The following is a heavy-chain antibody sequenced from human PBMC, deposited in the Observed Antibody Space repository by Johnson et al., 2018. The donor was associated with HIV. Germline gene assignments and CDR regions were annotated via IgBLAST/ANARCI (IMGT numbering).Heavy chain of an antibody. CDR2: ISSSGSTI. Sequence: VQVLESGGGLVQPGGSLRLSCAASRFTFSTYWMTWVRQAPGKGLEWVSYISSSGSTIYYADSVKGRFTISRDNAKNSLYLQMNSLRAEDTAVYYCARIAAAAIDAFDIWGQGTMVTVSS. CDR1: RFTFSTYW. J-gene: IGHJ3*02. V-gene: IGHV3-48*04. D-gene: IGHD6-13*01. CDR3: ARIAAAAIDAFDI.